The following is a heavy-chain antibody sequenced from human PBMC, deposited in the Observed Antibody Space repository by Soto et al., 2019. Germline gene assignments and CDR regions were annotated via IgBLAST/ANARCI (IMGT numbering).Heavy chain of an antibody. J-gene: IGHJ6*02. CDR3: ARELVNYGMDV. D-gene: IGHD6-6*01. Sequence: LPKAAAEGKCRSHDRRWISQATGKGLEWVSAIGTAGDTYYPGSVKGRFTISRENAKNSLYLQMNSLRAEDTAVYYCARELVNYGMDVWGQGTTVTVSS. CDR2: IGTAGDT. CDR1: EGKCRSHD. V-gene: IGHV3-13*01.